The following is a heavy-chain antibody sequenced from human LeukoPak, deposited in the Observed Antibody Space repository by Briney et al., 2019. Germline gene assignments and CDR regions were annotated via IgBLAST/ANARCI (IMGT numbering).Heavy chain of an antibody. CDR2: IYQTGRT. CDR3: ARVFPFYDFWSGYLDY. D-gene: IGHD3-3*01. J-gene: IGHJ4*02. CDR1: GYSISSGYY. V-gene: IGHV4-38-2*02. Sequence: SETLSLTCTVSGYSISSGYYWGWIRQPPGKGLEWLGSIYQTGRTYYNPSLKSRVTISVDTSKNQFSLKLSSVTAADTAVYYCARVFPFYDFWSGYLDYWGQGTLVTVSS.